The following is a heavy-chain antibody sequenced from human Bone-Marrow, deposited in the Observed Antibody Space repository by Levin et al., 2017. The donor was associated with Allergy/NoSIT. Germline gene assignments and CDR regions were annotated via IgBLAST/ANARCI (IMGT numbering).Heavy chain of an antibody. CDR2: IYPGDSGT. D-gene: IGHD6-13*01. J-gene: IGHJ6*01. CDR3: ARPRGSKYTSTWYYYYGMDV. Sequence: KVSCKGSGYSFPSYWIAWVRQMPGKGLEWMGIIYPGDSGTRYSPSFQGQVTISADKSINTAYLQWRSLKASDTAMYYCARPRGSKYTSTWYYYYGMDVWGQGTTVTVSS. V-gene: IGHV5-51*01. CDR1: GYSFPSYW.